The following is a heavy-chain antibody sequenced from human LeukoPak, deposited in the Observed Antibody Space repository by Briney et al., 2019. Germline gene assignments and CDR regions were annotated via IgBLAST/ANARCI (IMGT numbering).Heavy chain of an antibody. CDR2: ISSNGGST. D-gene: IGHD6-19*01. CDR1: GFTFSSYA. V-gene: IGHV3-64D*06. Sequence: QAGGSLRLSCSASGFTFSSYAMHWVRQAPGKGLEYVSAISSNGGSTYYADSVKGRFTISRDNSKNTLYLQMSSLRAEDTAVYYCVKDVAVAGTIAGNYWGQGTLVTVSP. CDR3: VKDVAVAGTIAGNY. J-gene: IGHJ4*02.